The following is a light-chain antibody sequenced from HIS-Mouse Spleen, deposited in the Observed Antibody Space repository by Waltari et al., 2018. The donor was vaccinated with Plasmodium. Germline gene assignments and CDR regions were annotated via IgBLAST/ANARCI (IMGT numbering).Light chain of an antibody. V-gene: IGLV2-23*03. CDR2: EGS. CDR1: SSYVGSYNL. J-gene: IGLJ2*01. CDR3: CSYAGSSTFVV. Sequence: QSALTQPASVSGSPGQSLTISCPGTSSYVGSYNLVSWYQQHPGKAPKLMIYEGSKRPSGVSNRFSGSKSGNTASLTISGLQAEDEADYYCCSYAGSSTFVVFGGGTKLTVL.